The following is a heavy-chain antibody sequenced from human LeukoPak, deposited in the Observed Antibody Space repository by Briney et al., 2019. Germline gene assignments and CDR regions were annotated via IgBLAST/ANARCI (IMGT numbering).Heavy chain of an antibody. CDR1: SGSIDSYY. CDR3: AQSNGYGLIDI. CDR2: IYYTGST. V-gene: IGHV4-59*01. Sequence: SETLSLTCRVSSGSIDSYYWSWIRQPPGKGLEWIGSIYYTGSTNYSPSLRSRVTISVDTSKNQFALKLNSVTAADTAVYYCAQSNGYGLIDIWGQGTMVTVSS. D-gene: IGHD3-22*01. J-gene: IGHJ3*02.